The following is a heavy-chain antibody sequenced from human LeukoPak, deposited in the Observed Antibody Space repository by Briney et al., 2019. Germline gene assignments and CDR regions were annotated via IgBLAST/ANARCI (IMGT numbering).Heavy chain of an antibody. CDR3: ARGRVNDYGDYGSRLWY. CDR2: INSDGSST. CDR1: GFTFSSYW. J-gene: IGHJ4*02. V-gene: IGHV3-74*01. D-gene: IGHD4-17*01. Sequence: GGSLRLSCAASGFTFSSYWMHWVRQAPGRGLVWVSRINSDGSSTSYADSVKGRFTISRDNAKNTLYLQMNSLRAENTAVYYCARGRVNDYGDYGSRLWYWGQETLVTVSS.